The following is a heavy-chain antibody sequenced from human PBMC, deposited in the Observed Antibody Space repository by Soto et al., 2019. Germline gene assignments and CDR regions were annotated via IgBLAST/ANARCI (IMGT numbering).Heavy chain of an antibody. CDR2: INPNSGGT. D-gene: IGHD6-13*01. Sequence: GASVKVYCKXSGYTFTGYYMHWVRQAPGQGLEWMGWINPNSGGTNYAQKFQGWVTMTRDTSISTAYMELSRLRSDDTAVYYCARDGLAAAGLGYWGQGTLVTVSS. V-gene: IGHV1-2*04. CDR3: ARDGLAAAGLGY. J-gene: IGHJ4*02. CDR1: GYTFTGYY.